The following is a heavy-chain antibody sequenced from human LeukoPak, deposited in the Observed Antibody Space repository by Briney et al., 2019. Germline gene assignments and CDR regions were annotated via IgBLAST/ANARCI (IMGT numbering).Heavy chain of an antibody. J-gene: IGHJ6*03. CDR2: LNWNGGTT. CDR1: GFTFSSYE. D-gene: IGHD2-21*01. Sequence: RSGGSLRLSCAASGFTFSSYEMNWVRQVPGKGLEWVSGLNWNGGTTGYADSVKGRFTISRDNAKNSLYLQMNSLRAEDTALYYCARDLGVVALSYYYYYMDVWGKGTTVTVSS. V-gene: IGHV3-20*04. CDR3: ARDLGVVALSYYYYYMDV.